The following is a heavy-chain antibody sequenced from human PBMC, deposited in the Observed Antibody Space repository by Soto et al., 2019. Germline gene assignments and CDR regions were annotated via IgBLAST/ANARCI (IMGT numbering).Heavy chain of an antibody. J-gene: IGHJ6*02. CDR3: ARVPTYYDFWSDPDYYYGMDV. CDR2: IYYSGST. V-gene: IGHV4-59*01. D-gene: IGHD3-3*01. CDR1: GGSISSYY. Sequence: SETLSLTCTVSGGSISSYYWSWIRQPPGKGLEWIGYIYYSGSTNYNPSLKSRVTISVDTSKNQFSLKLSSVTAADTAVYYCARVPTYYDFWSDPDYYYGMDVWGQGTTVTLSS.